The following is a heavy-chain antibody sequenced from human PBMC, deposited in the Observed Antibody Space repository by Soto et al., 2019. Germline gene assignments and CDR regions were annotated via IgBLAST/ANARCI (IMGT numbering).Heavy chain of an antibody. J-gene: IGHJ4*02. D-gene: IGHD6-19*01. Sequence: GGSLRLSCAASGFTFSSDWMSWVRQVPGKGLVWVSRISGDGSLRNYADSVRGRFTISKDNAKNTLFLQLNSLSVEDTAVYYCVRGTVSGSFLSYWGQGTLVTVSS. V-gene: IGHV3-74*01. CDR3: VRGTVSGSFLSY. CDR1: GFTFSSDW. CDR2: ISGDGSLR.